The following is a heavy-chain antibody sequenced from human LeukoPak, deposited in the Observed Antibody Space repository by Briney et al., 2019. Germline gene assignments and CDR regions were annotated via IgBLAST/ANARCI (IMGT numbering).Heavy chain of an antibody. V-gene: IGHV1-46*01. CDR2: INPSGGST. J-gene: IGHJ4*02. CDR3: ARDHCRSTRCYSDY. Sequence: ATVKLSCTVSGYTFTSYYMQWVRRAPARGRVGRGIINPSGGSTNYAQTFQGRVTMTRDMSTSTVYMELSSLTSEDTAVYYCARDHCRSTRCYSDYWGQGTLVTVSS. CDR1: GYTFTSYY. D-gene: IGHD2-2*02.